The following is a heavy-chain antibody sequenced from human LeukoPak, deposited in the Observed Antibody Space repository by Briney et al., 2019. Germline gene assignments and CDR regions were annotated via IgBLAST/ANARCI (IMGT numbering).Heavy chain of an antibody. CDR3: AKDMGSGYAPLDY. CDR1: GFTFSIYW. V-gene: IGHV3-74*01. CDR2: INSDGSST. Sequence: QLGGSLRLSCAASGFTFSIYWMHWVRQAPGKGLVWVSRINSDGSSTNYADSVKGRFTISRDNAKNTLYLQMNSLRAEDTALYYCAKDMGSGYAPLDYWGQGTLVTVSP. J-gene: IGHJ4*02. D-gene: IGHD5-12*01.